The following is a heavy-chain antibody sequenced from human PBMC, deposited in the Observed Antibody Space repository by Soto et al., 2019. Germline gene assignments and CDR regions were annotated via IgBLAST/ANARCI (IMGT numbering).Heavy chain of an antibody. CDR3: ARRGGSGFFDY. Sequence: EVQLVQSGAEVKKPGESLKISCKGSEYIFTNYWIGWVRQMPGKGLEWMGSIYFADSDTRYSPSFQGQVTISVDKSITTAYLQWSSLKASDTGIYYCARRGGSGFFDYWGQGTLVTVSS. J-gene: IGHJ4*02. CDR1: EYIFTNYW. D-gene: IGHD6-19*01. CDR2: IYFADSDT. V-gene: IGHV5-51*01.